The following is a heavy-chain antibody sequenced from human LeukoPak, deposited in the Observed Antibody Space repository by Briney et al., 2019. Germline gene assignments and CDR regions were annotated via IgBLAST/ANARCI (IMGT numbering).Heavy chain of an antibody. V-gene: IGHV3-15*01. J-gene: IGHJ4*02. CDR1: GFTFSTAW. CDR3: TAEWRLLWCLGY. Sequence: GGSLRLSCAASGFTFSTAWMSWVRQAPGKGLEWVGRIKSKTDGGTTDYAAPVKGRFAISRDDSKNMVYLQMNSLKTEDTAVYYCTAEWRLLWCLGYWGQGTLVTVSS. CDR2: IKSKTDGGTT. D-gene: IGHD4/OR15-4a*01.